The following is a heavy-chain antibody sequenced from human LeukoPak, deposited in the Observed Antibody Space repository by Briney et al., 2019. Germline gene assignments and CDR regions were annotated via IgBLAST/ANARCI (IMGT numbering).Heavy chain of an antibody. J-gene: IGHJ5*02. V-gene: IGHV1-18*01. D-gene: IGHD3-9*01. CDR3: ARRTTYYDILTGYYTDWFDP. CDR1: GYTFTSYG. Sequence: EASVKVSCKASGYTFTSYGISWVRQAPGQGLEWMGWISAYNGNTNYAQKLQGRVTMTTDTSTSTAYMELRSLRSDDTAVYYGARRTTYYDILTGYYTDWFDPWGQGTLVTVSS. CDR2: ISAYNGNT.